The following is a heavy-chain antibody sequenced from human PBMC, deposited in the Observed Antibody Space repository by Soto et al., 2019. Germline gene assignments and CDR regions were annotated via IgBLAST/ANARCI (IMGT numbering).Heavy chain of an antibody. Sequence: PSETLLLTCTVSGGSISSGCFYWSWIRQRPGKGLEWIGYIYYSGTTYYNPSLKSRVTISGDTSKNQFSLKLSSVTAADTAVYYCARAYSGSYSDYWGQGTLVTVSS. CDR3: ARAYSGSYSDY. CDR2: IYYSGTT. J-gene: IGHJ4*02. V-gene: IGHV4-31*03. D-gene: IGHD1-26*01. CDR1: GGSISSGCFY.